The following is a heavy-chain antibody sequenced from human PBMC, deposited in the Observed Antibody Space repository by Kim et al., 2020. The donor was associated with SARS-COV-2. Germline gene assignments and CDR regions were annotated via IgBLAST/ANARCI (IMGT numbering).Heavy chain of an antibody. J-gene: IGHJ5*02. Sequence: YAQGFTGRFVFSLDTSVSTAYLQISSLKAEDTAVYYCARVWFGEGFWFDPWGQGTLVTVSS. V-gene: IGHV7-4-1*02. D-gene: IGHD3-10*01. CDR3: ARVWFGEGFWFDP.